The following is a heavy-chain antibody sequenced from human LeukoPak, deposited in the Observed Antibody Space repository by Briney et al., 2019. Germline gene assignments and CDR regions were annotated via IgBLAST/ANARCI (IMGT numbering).Heavy chain of an antibody. CDR1: GGSISTYY. D-gene: IGHD7-27*01. V-gene: IGHV4-4*07. J-gene: IGHJ4*02. CDR3: MRDGPSWGLL. Sequence: SETLSLTCTVSGGSISTYYWTWIRQPAGKGLEWIGRFSTSGIANYNPSLKSRVTMSVDTSENQFFLKLNSVTAADTAVYYCMRDGPSWGLLWGRGALVTVSS. CDR2: FSTSGIA.